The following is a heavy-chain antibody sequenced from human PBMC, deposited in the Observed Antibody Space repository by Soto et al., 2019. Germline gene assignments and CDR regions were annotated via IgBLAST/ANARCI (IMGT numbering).Heavy chain of an antibody. CDR3: TGGPPNWGFDT. J-gene: IGHJ5*01. CDR2: MSPKTANT. D-gene: IGHD7-27*01. CDR1: GYTFTSYD. Sequence: ASVKFSGKASGYTFTSYDINWVRQTAGQGLEWMGWMSPKTANTGYAQKFQGRVTMTRSTSISTAYMELSSLTSEDTAVYYCTGGPPNWGFDTWGQGTPLTVSS. V-gene: IGHV1-8*01.